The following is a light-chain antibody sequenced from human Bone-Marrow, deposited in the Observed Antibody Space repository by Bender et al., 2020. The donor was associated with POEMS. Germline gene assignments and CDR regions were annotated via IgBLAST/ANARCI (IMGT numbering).Light chain of an antibody. CDR3: ATWDSSLSTGV. CDR1: TSSIWSAY. Sequence: QSVLTQPPSVSAAPGQRVTISCSGITSSIWSAYISWYQLLPGTAPKLLIFDNDKRPSGIPDRFSGSKSGASATLAITGLQTGDEAEYYCATWDSSLSTGVFGGGTKVTVL. J-gene: IGLJ2*01. CDR2: DND. V-gene: IGLV1-51*01.